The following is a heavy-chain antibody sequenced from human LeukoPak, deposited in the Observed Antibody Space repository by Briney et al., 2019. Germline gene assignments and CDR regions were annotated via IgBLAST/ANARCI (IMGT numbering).Heavy chain of an antibody. Sequence: ASVKVSCKASGGTFSSYAISWVRQAPGQGLEWMGGIIPIFGTANYAQKFQGRVTLTTDESTSTAYMELSSLRSEDTAVYYCARDGDIAARPRDYYYYYYMDVWGKGTTVTVSS. CDR2: IIPIFGTA. J-gene: IGHJ6*03. D-gene: IGHD6-6*01. V-gene: IGHV1-69*05. CDR3: ARDGDIAARPRDYYYYYYMDV. CDR1: GGTFSSYA.